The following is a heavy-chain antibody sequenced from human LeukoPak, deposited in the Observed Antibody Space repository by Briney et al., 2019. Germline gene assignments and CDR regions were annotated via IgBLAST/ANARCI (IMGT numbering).Heavy chain of an antibody. J-gene: IGHJ4*02. D-gene: IGHD6-13*01. CDR2: IIPIFGTA. CDR1: GGTFSSYA. CDR3: ASVAAAGPGLFDY. Sequence: GASVKVSCKASGGTFSSYAISWVRQAPGQGLEWVGRIIPIFGTANYAQKFQGRVTITTDESTSTAYMELSSLRSEDTAVYYCASVAAAGPGLFDYWGQGTLVTVSS. V-gene: IGHV1-69*05.